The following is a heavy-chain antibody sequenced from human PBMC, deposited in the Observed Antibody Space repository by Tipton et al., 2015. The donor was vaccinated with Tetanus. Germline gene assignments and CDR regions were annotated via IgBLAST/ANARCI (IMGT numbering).Heavy chain of an antibody. CDR1: GDSMTDFY. CDR2: IFYSGRT. V-gene: IGHV4-59*01. CDR3: ARTTRRWLHPDF. J-gene: IGHJ4*02. Sequence: GSLRLSCNVSGDSMTDFYWSWIRQPPGKGLEWIAYIFYSGRTQHNPSLKSRVTISVDTAKNQFSLQLRSVTAADTAVYYCARTTRRWLHPDFWGPGTLVTVSS. D-gene: IGHD5-24*01.